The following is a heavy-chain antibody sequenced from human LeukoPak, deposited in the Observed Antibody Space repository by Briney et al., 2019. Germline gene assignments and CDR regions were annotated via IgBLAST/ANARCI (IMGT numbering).Heavy chain of an antibody. D-gene: IGHD5-24*01. J-gene: IGHJ3*02. CDR1: GYTFTSYY. CDR3: AGGAEMATIDDDAFDI. V-gene: IGHV1-46*01. Sequence: ASVKVSCKASGYTFTSYYMHWVRQAPGQGLEWMGIINPSGGSTSYAQKFQGRVTMTRDTSTSTVYMELSSLRSEDTAVYYCAGGAEMATIDDDAFDIWGQGTMVTVSS. CDR2: INPSGGST.